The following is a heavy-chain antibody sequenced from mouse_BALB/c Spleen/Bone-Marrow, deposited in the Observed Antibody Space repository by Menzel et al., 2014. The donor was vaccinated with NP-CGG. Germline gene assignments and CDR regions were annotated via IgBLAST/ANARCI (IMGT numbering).Heavy chain of an antibody. CDR2: INPYNXYT. J-gene: IGHJ2*01. CDR3: XXXXXYYFDY. V-gene: IGHV1S45*01. CDR1: GYTFTNHH. Sequence: EVQLQQSGAELVRPGASVKISCKAFGYTFTNHHINWVKQRPGQGLDWIGYINPYNXYTSYNQKFKGKATLTVDKSSSTAYMELSSLTSEDSXXXXXXXXXXYYFDYWGXGTTLTVSS.